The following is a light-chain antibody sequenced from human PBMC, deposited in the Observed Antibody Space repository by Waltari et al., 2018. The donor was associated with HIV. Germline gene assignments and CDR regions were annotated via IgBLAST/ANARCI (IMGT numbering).Light chain of an antibody. CDR3: SSSATAGTYVL. J-gene: IGLJ2*01. CDR2: EVN. V-gene: IGLV2-23*02. CDR1: SSDVGSYNL. Sequence: QSALTQPASVSGSPGQPITISCTGTSSDVGSYNLVSWYQQHPGKAPKLMISEVNKRPSGVSNRFSGSKSGNTASLTISGLQAEDEADYYCSSSATAGTYVLFGGGTKLTVL.